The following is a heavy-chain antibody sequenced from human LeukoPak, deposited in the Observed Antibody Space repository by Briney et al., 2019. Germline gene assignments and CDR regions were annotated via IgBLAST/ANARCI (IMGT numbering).Heavy chain of an antibody. J-gene: IGHJ3*02. D-gene: IGHD6-13*01. V-gene: IGHV3-48*01. Sequence: GGSLRLSCAASGFTFSSYSMNWVRQAPGKGLEWVSYISSSSSTIYYADSVKGRFTISRDNAKNSPYLQMNSLRAEDTAVYFCASFYSLRGRYHIGDAFDIWGQGTMVSVSS. CDR1: GFTFSSYS. CDR3: ASFYSLRGRYHIGDAFDI. CDR2: ISSSSSTI.